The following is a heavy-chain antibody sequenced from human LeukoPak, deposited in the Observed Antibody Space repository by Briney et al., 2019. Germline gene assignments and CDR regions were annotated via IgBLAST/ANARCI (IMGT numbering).Heavy chain of an antibody. Sequence: EASVKVSCKASGHTFTNDEIHWVRQATGQGLEWMGWMTPSSGNTGYAQKFQGRLTMTRNTSISTAYMDLSSLRSDDTAVYYCARRDCTTGACRFDDWGQGTRVSVSS. J-gene: IGHJ4*02. CDR2: MTPSSGNT. CDR3: ARRDCTTGACRFDD. D-gene: IGHD2-8*01. CDR1: GHTFTNDE. V-gene: IGHV1-8*01.